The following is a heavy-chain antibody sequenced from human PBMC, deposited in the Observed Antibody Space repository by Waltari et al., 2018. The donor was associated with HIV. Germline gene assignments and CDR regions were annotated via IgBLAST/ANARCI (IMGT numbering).Heavy chain of an antibody. CDR2: IWNDGSNK. J-gene: IGHJ5*02. D-gene: IGHD3-3*01. CDR3: ARGGAFFGVAEGSWFDP. CDR1: GFTFSTYG. Sequence: QVQLVESGGGVVQPGRSLRLSCAASGFTFSTYGMHWVRQAPGKGLEVGAVIWNDGSNKDYADSVKGRFTISRDNSKNTLYLQMNSLRADDTAVYYCARGGAFFGVAEGSWFDPWGQGTLVIVSS. V-gene: IGHV3-33*01.